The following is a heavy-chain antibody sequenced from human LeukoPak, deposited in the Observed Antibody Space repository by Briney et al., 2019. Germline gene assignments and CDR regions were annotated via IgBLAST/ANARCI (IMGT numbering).Heavy chain of an antibody. D-gene: IGHD2-21*02. CDR1: GYTFTSYG. CDR3: ARLEVVVVTAEYYFDY. CDR2: ISAYNGNT. J-gene: IGHJ4*02. V-gene: IGHV1-18*01. Sequence: ASVKVSCKASGYTFTSYGISWVRQAPGQGLEWMGWISAYNGNTNYAQKLQGRVTMTTDTSTSTAYMERRSLRSDDTAVYYCARLEVVVVTAEYYFDYWGQGTLVTVSS.